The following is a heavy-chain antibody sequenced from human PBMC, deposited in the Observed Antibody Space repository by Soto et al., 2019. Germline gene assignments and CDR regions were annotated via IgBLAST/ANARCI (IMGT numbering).Heavy chain of an antibody. J-gene: IGHJ6*02. D-gene: IGHD3-22*01. V-gene: IGHV3-30-3*01. CDR3: ARVRRVGYYPFSGMDV. CDR2: ISYDGSNK. Sequence: LRLSCAASGFTFSSYAMHWVRQAPGKGLEWVAVISYDGSNKYYADSVKGRFTISRDNSKNTLYLQMNSLRAEDTAVYYCARVRRVGYYPFSGMDVWGQGTTVTVSS. CDR1: GFTFSSYA.